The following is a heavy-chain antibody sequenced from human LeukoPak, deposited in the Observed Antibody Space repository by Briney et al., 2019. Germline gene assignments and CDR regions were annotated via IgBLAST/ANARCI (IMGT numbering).Heavy chain of an antibody. CDR3: AKTRDYGDFRLFDY. V-gene: IGHV3-30*02. CDR1: GFTFSTYG. J-gene: IGHJ4*02. CDR2: IRYDGTNK. D-gene: IGHD4-17*01. Sequence: GGSLRLSCAASGFTFSTYGMHWVRQAPGKGLEWVAFIRYDGTNKYYADSVKGRFTISRDNSKNTLYLQMNSLRAEDTALYYCAKTRDYGDFRLFDYWGQGTLVTVSS.